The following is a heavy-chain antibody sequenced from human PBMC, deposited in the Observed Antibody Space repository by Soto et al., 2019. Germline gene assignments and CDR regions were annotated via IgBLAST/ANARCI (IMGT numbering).Heavy chain of an antibody. V-gene: IGHV1-46*01. Sequence: QVQLVQSGAEVKKPGASVKVSCKASGYTFTSYYMHWVRQAPGQGLEWMGIINPSGGSTSYAQKFQGRVTMTRDTSTSTVYMELSSLRSEDTAVYDCAGPKLWSSLYYYGMDVWGQGTTVTVSS. CDR2: INPSGGST. J-gene: IGHJ6*02. CDR1: GYTFTSYY. CDR3: AGPKLWSSLYYYGMDV. D-gene: IGHD5-18*01.